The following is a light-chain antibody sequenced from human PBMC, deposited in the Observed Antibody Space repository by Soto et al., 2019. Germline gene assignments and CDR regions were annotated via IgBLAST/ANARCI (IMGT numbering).Light chain of an antibody. V-gene: IGLV1-47*02. Sequence: QSVLTQPPSASGTPGQRVTISCSGSSSNIGSNYVYWYQQVPGTAPKLLIYSSNQRPSGVPDRFSGSKSGTSASLAISRLRSEDEADYYCATWDDSPSGWVFGGGTQLTVL. J-gene: IGLJ3*02. CDR2: SSN. CDR1: SSNIGSNY. CDR3: ATWDDSPSGWV.